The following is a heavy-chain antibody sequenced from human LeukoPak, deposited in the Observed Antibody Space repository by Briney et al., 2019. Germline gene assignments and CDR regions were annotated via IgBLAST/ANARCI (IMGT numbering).Heavy chain of an antibody. CDR3: ARNTYYDFWSGYFFDY. CDR1: GYTFTGYY. J-gene: IGHJ4*02. CDR2: INPNSGGT. V-gene: IGHV1-2*06. Sequence: ASVKVSCKASGYTFTGYYMHWVRQAPGQGLEWMGRINPNSGGTNYAQKFQGRVTMTRDTSISTAYMELSRLRSDDTAVYYCARNTYYDFWSGYFFDYWGQGTLVTVSS. D-gene: IGHD3-3*01.